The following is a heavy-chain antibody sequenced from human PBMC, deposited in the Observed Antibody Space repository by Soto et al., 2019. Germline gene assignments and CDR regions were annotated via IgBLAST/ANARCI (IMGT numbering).Heavy chain of an antibody. D-gene: IGHD3-22*01. J-gene: IGHJ4*02. CDR1: GFTFSSYW. Sequence: GGSLRLSCAASGFTFSSYWMHWVRQAPGKGLVWVSRIKSDGSSTSYADSVKGRFTISRDNAKNTLYLQMNSLRAEDTAVYYCARGAPLDDYYDSSGYYYWGQGTLVTVSS. V-gene: IGHV3-74*01. CDR2: IKSDGSST. CDR3: ARGAPLDDYYDSSGYYY.